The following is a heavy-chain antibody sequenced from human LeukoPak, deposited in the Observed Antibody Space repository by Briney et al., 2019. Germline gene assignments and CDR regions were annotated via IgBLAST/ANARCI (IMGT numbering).Heavy chain of an antibody. Sequence: SETLSLTCTVSVGSLSSGDYYWSWVRQPPGKGLGWIGYIYYSGSTYYNPSLKSRVTISVDTSKNQFSLKLSSVTAADTAVYYCARQPFGELSSFDHWGQGTLVTVSS. V-gene: IGHV4-30-4*01. J-gene: IGHJ4*02. CDR2: IYYSGST. CDR1: VGSLSSGDYY. D-gene: IGHD3-10*01. CDR3: ARQPFGELSSFDH.